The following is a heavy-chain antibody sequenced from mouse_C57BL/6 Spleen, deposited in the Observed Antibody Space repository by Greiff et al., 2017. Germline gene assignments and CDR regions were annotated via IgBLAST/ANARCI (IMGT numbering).Heavy chain of an antibody. CDR1: GFSLTSYG. CDR2: IWSDGST. Sequence: VQVVESGPGLVAPSQSLSITCTVSGFSLTSYGVHWVRQPPGKGLEWLVVIWSDGSTTYNSALKSRLSISKDNSKSQVFLKMNSLQTDDTAMYYCARPLYYDYSYAMDYWGQGTSVTVSS. D-gene: IGHD2-4*01. CDR3: ARPLYYDYSYAMDY. J-gene: IGHJ4*01. V-gene: IGHV2-6*03.